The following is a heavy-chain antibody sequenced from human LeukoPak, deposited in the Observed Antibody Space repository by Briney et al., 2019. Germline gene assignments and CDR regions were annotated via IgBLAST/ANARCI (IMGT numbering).Heavy chain of an antibody. CDR1: NFIVSNNY. CDR3: VKASPGGGHFEY. Sequence: GGSLRLSCAASNFIVSNNYMSWVRRAPGKGLEWVSVVYTGGSTYYADSVKGRFTVSKDTSDNTLYLQMNSLRVGDTAVYYCVKASPGGGHFEYWGPGALVTVSS. J-gene: IGHJ4*02. CDR2: VYTGGST. V-gene: IGHV3-53*01.